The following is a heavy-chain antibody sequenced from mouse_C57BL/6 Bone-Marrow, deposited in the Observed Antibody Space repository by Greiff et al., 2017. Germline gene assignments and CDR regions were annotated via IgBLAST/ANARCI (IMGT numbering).Heavy chain of an antibody. Sequence: QVQLQQSGPELVKPGASVKLSCKASGYTFTSYWMHWVKQRPGQGLEWIGNINPSTGGTNYNEKFKSKATLTVDKSSSTAYMQLSSLTSEDSAVYYCAKWLWLRPGVYFDYWGQGTTLTVSS. CDR3: AKWLWLRPGVYFDY. V-gene: IGHV1-53*01. J-gene: IGHJ2*01. D-gene: IGHD2-2*01. CDR1: GYTFTSYW. CDR2: INPSTGGT.